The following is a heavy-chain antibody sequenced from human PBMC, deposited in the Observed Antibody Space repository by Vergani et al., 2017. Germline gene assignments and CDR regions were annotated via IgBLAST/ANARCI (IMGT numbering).Heavy chain of an antibody. V-gene: IGHV4-31*03. J-gene: IGHJ6*03. Sequence: QVQLQESGPGLVRPSQTLSLTCTVTGDSISSGAYYWSWIRQPPGKGLEWIGYVYHSGSTHYNPSLKSRITISVDTSKNQFTLSLTSATAADTAGYYCVRDRRSRMASDLYYYMDVWGKGTMVVVSS. CDR1: GDSISSGAYY. CDR2: VYHSGST. CDR3: VRDRRSRMASDLYYYMDV. D-gene: IGHD5-24*01.